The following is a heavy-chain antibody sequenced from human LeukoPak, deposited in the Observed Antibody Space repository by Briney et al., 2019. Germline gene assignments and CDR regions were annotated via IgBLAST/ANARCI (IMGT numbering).Heavy chain of an antibody. Sequence: GGSLRLSCAASGFTFSSYGMHWVRQAPGKGLEWVAVIWYDGSNKYYADSVKGRLTISRDNSKNTLYLQMNSLRAEDTAVYYCARVNGFGELLYFDYWGQGTLVTVSS. CDR3: ARVNGFGELLYFDY. CDR1: GFTFSSYG. J-gene: IGHJ4*02. CDR2: IWYDGSNK. V-gene: IGHV3-33*01. D-gene: IGHD3-10*01.